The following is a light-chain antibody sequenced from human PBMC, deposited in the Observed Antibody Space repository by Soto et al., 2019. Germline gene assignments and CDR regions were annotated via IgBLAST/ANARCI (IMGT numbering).Light chain of an antibody. J-gene: IGKJ1*01. Sequence: EIVMTQSPATLSVSPGERATLSCRASQSVSSNLAWYQQKPGQAPSLLIYGASTRATGIPARFSGSGSGTEFTLTISSLQPDDFATYYCQHYNSYSEALGQGTKVDIK. CDR2: GAS. V-gene: IGKV3-15*01. CDR3: QHYNSYSEA. CDR1: QSVSSN.